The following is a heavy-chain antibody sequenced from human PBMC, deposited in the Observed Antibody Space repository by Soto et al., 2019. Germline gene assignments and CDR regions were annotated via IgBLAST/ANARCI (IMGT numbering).Heavy chain of an antibody. J-gene: IGHJ6*02. D-gene: IGHD1-7*01. CDR2: IYTSGST. CDR1: GGSISSYY. CDR3: ARVGLELRPAHTPTSSSLGYFYYGMDV. V-gene: IGHV4-4*07. Sequence: SETLSLTCTVSGGSISSYYWCWIRQPAGKGLEWIGRIYTSGSTNYNPSLKSRVTMSVDTSKNQFSLKLSSVTAADTAVYSCARVGLELRPAHTPTSSSLGYFYYGMDVCGQRTTVTVCS.